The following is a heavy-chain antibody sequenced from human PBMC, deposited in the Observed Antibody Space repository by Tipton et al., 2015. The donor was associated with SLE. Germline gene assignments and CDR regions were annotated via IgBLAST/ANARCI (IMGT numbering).Heavy chain of an antibody. J-gene: IGHJ6*02. V-gene: IGHV5-10-1*01. CDR1: GYSFTNYW. D-gene: IGHD4-17*01. Sequence: VQLVQSGAEVKKPGESLKISCKGSGYSFTNYWISWVRQMPGKGLEWMGRIDPSDSYTNYSPSFQGHVTSSADKSISTAYLQWSSLKASDTAMYYCARPTNVHGDYTFDGMDVWGQGTTVTVSS. CDR2: IDPSDSYT. CDR3: ARPTNVHGDYTFDGMDV.